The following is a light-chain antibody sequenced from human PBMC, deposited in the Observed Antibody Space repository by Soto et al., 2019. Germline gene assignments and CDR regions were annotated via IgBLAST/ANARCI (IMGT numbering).Light chain of an antibody. CDR3: SSYGSTPTRDV. CDR2: EVT. V-gene: IGLV2-14*01. Sequence: QSALTQPASVSGSPGQSITISCTRTSRDVADYSYVSWYQQHPGKAPKLIIYEVTNRPSGVSNRFSGSKSGNTASLTISGLQAEDEADYFCSSYGSTPTRDVFGTGTKLTVL. J-gene: IGLJ1*01. CDR1: SRDVADYSY.